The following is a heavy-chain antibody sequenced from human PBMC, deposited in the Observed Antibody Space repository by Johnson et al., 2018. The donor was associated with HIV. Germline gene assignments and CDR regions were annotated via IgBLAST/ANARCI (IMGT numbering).Heavy chain of an antibody. J-gene: IGHJ3*02. Sequence: VQLVESGGGLVQSGGSLRLSCAASGFTFSSYWMHWVRQGPGKGLVWVSRINSDGSSTRYADSVKGRFTISRDNAKNTLYLQMNSLRAEDTAVYYCARERDTDMAGDAFDILGQGTMVTVSS. CDR2: INSDGSST. CDR3: ARERDTDMAGDAFDI. D-gene: IGHD5-18*01. CDR1: GFTFSSYW. V-gene: IGHV3-74*01.